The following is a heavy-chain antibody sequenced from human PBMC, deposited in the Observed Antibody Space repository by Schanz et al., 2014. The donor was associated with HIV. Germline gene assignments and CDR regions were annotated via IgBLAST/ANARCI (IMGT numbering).Heavy chain of an antibody. J-gene: IGHJ4*02. CDR2: ISHDGSNK. Sequence: QVQLVESGGGVVQPGRSLRLSCAASGFTFRTYGMHWVRQAPGKGLEWVAVISHDGSNKYSADSGKGRFTISRDNSKNTLYLQMNSLRAEDTAVYYCARGGIWEWDQPDFDYWGQGTLVTVSS. CDR1: GFTFRTYG. CDR3: ARGGIWEWDQPDFDY. D-gene: IGHD2-15*01. V-gene: IGHV3-30*03.